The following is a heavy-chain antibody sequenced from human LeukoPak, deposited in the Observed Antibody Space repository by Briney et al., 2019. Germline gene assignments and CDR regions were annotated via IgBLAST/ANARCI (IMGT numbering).Heavy chain of an antibody. CDR1: GYSISSGYY. J-gene: IGHJ4*02. Sequence: SETLSLTCTVSGYSISSGYYWGWIRQPPGKGLEWIGSIYHSGSTYYNPSLKSRVTISVDTSKNQFSLELSSVTAADTAVYYCASSGYYYDSSGYYHWVSGYFDYWGQGTLVTVSS. CDR2: IYHSGST. D-gene: IGHD3-22*01. CDR3: ASSGYYYDSSGYYHWVSGYFDY. V-gene: IGHV4-38-2*02.